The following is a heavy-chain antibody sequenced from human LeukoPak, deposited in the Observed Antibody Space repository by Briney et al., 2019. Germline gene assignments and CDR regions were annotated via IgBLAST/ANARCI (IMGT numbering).Heavy chain of an antibody. Sequence: SETLSLTCTVSGGSISSGSYYWSWIRQPAGKGPEWIGRIYTSGSTNYNPSLKSRVTISVDTSKNQFSLKLSSVTAADTAVYYCARVASYDFWSGYYGAGDIWGQGTMVTVSS. CDR3: ARVASYDFWSGYYGAGDI. J-gene: IGHJ3*02. CDR2: IYTSGST. CDR1: GGSISSGSYY. D-gene: IGHD3-3*01. V-gene: IGHV4-61*02.